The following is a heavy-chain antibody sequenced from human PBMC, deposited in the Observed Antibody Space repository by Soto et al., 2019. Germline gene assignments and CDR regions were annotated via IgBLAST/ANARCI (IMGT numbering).Heavy chain of an antibody. Sequence: SETLSLTCAVYGGSFSGYYWSWIRQPPGKGLEWIGEINHSGSTNYNPSLKSRVTISVDTSKNQFSLKLSSVTAADTAVYYCARGSITMVRGVILYYFDYWGQGTLVTVSS. CDR1: GGSFSGYY. CDR2: INHSGST. CDR3: ARGSITMVRGVILYYFDY. D-gene: IGHD3-10*01. J-gene: IGHJ4*02. V-gene: IGHV4-34*01.